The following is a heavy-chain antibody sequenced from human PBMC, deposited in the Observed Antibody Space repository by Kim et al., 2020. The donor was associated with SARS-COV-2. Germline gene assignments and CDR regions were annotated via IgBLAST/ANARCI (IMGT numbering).Heavy chain of an antibody. J-gene: IGHJ6*02. CDR3: TSCYLCGYYYGSGSYYNGTYYYYGMDV. V-gene: IGHV3-49*03. CDR2: IRSKAYGGTT. D-gene: IGHD3-10*01. Sequence: GGSLRLSCTASGFTFGDYAMSWFRQAPGKGLEWVGFIRSKAYGGTTEYAASVKGRFTISRDDSKSIAYLQMNSLKTEDTAVYYCTSCYLCGYYYGSGSYYNGTYYYYGMDVWGQGTTVTVSS. CDR1: GFTFGDYA.